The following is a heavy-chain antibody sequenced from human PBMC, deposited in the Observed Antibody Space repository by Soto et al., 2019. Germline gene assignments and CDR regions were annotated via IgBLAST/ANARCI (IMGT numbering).Heavy chain of an antibody. D-gene: IGHD3-10*01. CDR2: LNSSITI. CDR1: GFTFSSYS. J-gene: IGHJ4*02. CDR3: AKVGLLWFGEGDY. Sequence: WGSLRLRCSAPGFTFSSYSMNLVRQAPGNRVEWVLYLNSSITIYYADSVKGRFTISRDNSRNTLYLQMNSLRAEEPAVYYFAKVGLLWFGEGDYWGKGTLVSVSS. V-gene: IGHV3-48*01.